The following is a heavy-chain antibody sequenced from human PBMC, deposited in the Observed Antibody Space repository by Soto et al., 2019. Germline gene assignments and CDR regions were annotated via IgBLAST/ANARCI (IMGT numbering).Heavy chain of an antibody. J-gene: IGHJ4*02. V-gene: IGHV3-30*18. D-gene: IGHD1-1*01. CDR2: ISYDGNNK. CDR3: AKSVYNWNDGFFDY. Sequence: QVQLVESGGGVVQPGRSPRLSCAASGFTFSSYGMHWVRQAPVKGLEWVAVISYDGNNKYYADSVKGRFTISRDNSKNTLYLQMNSLRAEDTAVYYCAKSVYNWNDGFFDYWGQGTLVTVSS. CDR1: GFTFSSYG.